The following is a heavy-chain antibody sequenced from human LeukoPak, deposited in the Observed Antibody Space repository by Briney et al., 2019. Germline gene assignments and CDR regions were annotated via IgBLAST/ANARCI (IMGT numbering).Heavy chain of an antibody. J-gene: IGHJ6*03. CDR1: GGSFSGYY. Sequence: SETLSLTCAVYGGSFSGYYWSWIRQPPGKGLEWIGEINHSGSTNYNPSLKSRVTIPVDTSKNQFSLKLSSVTAADTAVYYCARGRIAAAGSHYYYYMDVWGKGTTVTVSS. D-gene: IGHD6-13*01. CDR3: ARGRIAAAGSHYYYYMDV. V-gene: IGHV4-34*01. CDR2: INHSGST.